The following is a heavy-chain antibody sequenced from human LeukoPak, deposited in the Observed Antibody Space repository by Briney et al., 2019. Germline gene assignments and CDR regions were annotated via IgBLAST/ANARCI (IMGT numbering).Heavy chain of an antibody. CDR2: ISGSGAST. CDR1: GFTFSSYA. V-gene: IGHV3-23*01. Sequence: GGSLRLSCAASGFTFSSYAMSWVRQAPGKGLEWVSGISGSGASTYYADSVKGRFTIPRDNSKNTLYLQMNSLRAEDTAVYYCAKILYSSGPFDYWGQGTLVTVSS. J-gene: IGHJ4*02. D-gene: IGHD3-22*01. CDR3: AKILYSSGPFDY.